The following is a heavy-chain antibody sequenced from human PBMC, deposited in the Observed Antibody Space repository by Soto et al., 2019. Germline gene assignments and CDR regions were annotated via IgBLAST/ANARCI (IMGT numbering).Heavy chain of an antibody. J-gene: IGHJ6*02. CDR3: TSPGGYSGYDLYNYYYYGMDV. Sequence: GGSLRLSCAASGFTFSGSAMHWVRQASGKGLEWVGRIRSKANSYATAYAASVKGRFTISRDDSKNTAYLQMNSLKTEDTAVYYCTSPGGYSGYDLYNYYYYGMDVWGQGTTVTVSS. CDR1: GFTFSGSA. CDR2: IRSKANSYAT. V-gene: IGHV3-73*01. D-gene: IGHD5-12*01.